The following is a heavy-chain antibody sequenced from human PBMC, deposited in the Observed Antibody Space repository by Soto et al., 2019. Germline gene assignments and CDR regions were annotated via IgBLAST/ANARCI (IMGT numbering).Heavy chain of an antibody. CDR1: GFTFSSYA. CDR3: AKARFRCSSTSCYTNWFEP. CDR2: ISGSGGST. J-gene: IGHJ5*02. Sequence: PGGSLRLSCAASGFTFSSYAMSWVRQAPGKGLECVSAISGSGGSTYYADSVKGRFTISRDNSKNTLYLQMNSLRAEDTAVYYCAKARFRCSSTSCYTNWFEPWGQGTLVTVAS. D-gene: IGHD2-2*02. V-gene: IGHV3-23*01.